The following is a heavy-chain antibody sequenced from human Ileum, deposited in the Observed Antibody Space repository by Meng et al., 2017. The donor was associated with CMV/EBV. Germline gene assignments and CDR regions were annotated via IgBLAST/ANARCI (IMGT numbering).Heavy chain of an antibody. CDR2: IYYSGST. CDR3: ARGIQLWSYYYYYGMDV. Sequence: LSCTVSGGSISSYYWSWIRQPPGKGLEWIGYIYYSGSTNYNPSLKSRVTISVDTSKNQFSLKLSSVTAADTDVYYCARGIQLWSYYYYYGMDVWGQGTTVTVSS. V-gene: IGHV4-59*01. J-gene: IGHJ6*02. CDR1: GGSISSYY. D-gene: IGHD5-18*01.